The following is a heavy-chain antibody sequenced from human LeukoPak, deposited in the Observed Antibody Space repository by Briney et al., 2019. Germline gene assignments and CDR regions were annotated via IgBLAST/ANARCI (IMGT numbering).Heavy chain of an antibody. CDR2: IWYDGGNK. D-gene: IGHD4-17*01. CDR3: ARGSGDYPPYFDY. Sequence: GRSLRLSCAASGFTFSSYGMHWVRQAPGKGLEWVAVIWYDGGNKYYADSVKGRFTISRDNSKNTLYVQMNSLRAEDTAVYYCARGSGDYPPYFDYWGQGTLVTVSS. J-gene: IGHJ4*02. CDR1: GFTFSSYG. V-gene: IGHV3-33*08.